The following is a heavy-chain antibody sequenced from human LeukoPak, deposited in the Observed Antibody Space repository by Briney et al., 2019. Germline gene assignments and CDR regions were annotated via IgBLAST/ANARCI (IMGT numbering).Heavy chain of an antibody. V-gene: IGHV3-74*01. D-gene: IGHD2-8*02. CDR3: ARVEGGVHFDY. Sequence: GGSLRLSCAASGFTFSSYWIHWVRQAPGKGLAWVSRINSDGSSTRYADSVKGRFTISRDNAKNTLYLQMNSLRAEDTAVYYFARVEGGVHFDYWGQGTLVTVSS. CDR1: GFTFSSYW. CDR2: INSDGSST. J-gene: IGHJ4*02.